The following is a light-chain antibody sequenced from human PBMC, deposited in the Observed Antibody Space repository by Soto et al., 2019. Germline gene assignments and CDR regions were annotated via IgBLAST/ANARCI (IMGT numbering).Light chain of an antibody. V-gene: IGKV1-39*01. J-gene: IGKJ1*01. CDR1: QSISSY. Sequence: DIQMTQSPSSLSASVGDRVTITCRASQSISSYLNWYQQKPGKAPKLLIYAASSLQTGVPSRFSGSGSGTDFSLTLSRLQPEDFSTYYCQQSYSTPRTFGQGTKVEVK. CDR3: QQSYSTPRT. CDR2: AAS.